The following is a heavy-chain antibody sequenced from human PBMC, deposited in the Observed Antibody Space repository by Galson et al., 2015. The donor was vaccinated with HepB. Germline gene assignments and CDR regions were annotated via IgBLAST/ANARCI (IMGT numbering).Heavy chain of an antibody. CDR1: GGSISSGGYY. Sequence: TLSLTCAVSGGSISSGGYYWSWIRQHPGKGLEWIGYIYYSGSTYYNPSLKSRVIISVDTSKNQFSLKLSSVTAADTAVYYCARAGDFWSGYYSYVPRKGFDYWGQGTLVTVSS. V-gene: IGHV4-31*11. CDR2: IYYSGST. CDR3: ARAGDFWSGYYSYVPRKGFDY. D-gene: IGHD3-3*01. J-gene: IGHJ4*02.